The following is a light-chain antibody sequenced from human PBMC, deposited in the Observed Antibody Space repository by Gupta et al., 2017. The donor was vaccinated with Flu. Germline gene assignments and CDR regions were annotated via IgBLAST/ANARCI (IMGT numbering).Light chain of an antibody. J-gene: IGKJ2*01. CDR2: RAS. CDR3: QQTYSTPHT. CDR1: QRISSY. Sequence: DIQMTQSPSSLSASVGDRVTITCRASQRISSYLHWYQQKAEKAPQLLISRASSLQCGVPSRFSGSGSGADYTLTISSLQPEDFATYYCQQTYSTPHTFGQGTKLEIK. V-gene: IGKV1-39*01.